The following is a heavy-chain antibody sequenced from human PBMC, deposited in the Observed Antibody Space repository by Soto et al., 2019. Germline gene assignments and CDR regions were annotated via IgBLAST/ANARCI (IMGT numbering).Heavy chain of an antibody. Sequence: PSETLSLTCTASGGSISTSDYSWSWIRQPPGGGLEWIGSIYQTGRTYVIPPLKSRVTMSLDKSKNQFSLNLTSVTAADTALYYCTREMTIFGVAPGGGVDVWGQGTTVTVSS. D-gene: IGHD3-3*01. V-gene: IGHV4-30-2*01. CDR3: TREMTIFGVAPGGGVDV. CDR1: GGSISTSDYS. CDR2: IYQTGRT. J-gene: IGHJ6*02.